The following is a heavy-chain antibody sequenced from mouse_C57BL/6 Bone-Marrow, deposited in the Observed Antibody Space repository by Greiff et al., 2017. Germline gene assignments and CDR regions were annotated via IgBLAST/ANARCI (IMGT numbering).Heavy chain of an antibody. J-gene: IGHJ1*03. CDR2: ISSGSSTI. CDR3: ARGGWLLPYWYFDD. CDR1: GFTFSDYG. V-gene: IGHV5-17*01. D-gene: IGHD2-3*01. Sequence: EVHLVESGGGLVKPGGSLQLSCAASGFTFSDYGMHWVRQAPEKGLEWVAYISSGSSTIYYADTVKGRCTISRDNATNTLFLQMTSLRSEDTAMYYCARGGWLLPYWYFDDWGTGTTVTVSS.